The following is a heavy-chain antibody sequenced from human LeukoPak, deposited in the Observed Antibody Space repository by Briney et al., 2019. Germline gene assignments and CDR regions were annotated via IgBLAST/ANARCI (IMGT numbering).Heavy chain of an antibody. CDR2: ISSYNGNT. CDR1: GYTFTSYG. Sequence: ASVKVSCKASGYTFTSYGISWVRQAPGQGLEWMGWISSYNGNTNYAQKLQGRVTMSTDTSTGTAYMELRSLRSEDTAVYYCARSNYFDYWGQGTLVTVSS. V-gene: IGHV1-18*01. CDR3: ARSNYFDY. J-gene: IGHJ4*02.